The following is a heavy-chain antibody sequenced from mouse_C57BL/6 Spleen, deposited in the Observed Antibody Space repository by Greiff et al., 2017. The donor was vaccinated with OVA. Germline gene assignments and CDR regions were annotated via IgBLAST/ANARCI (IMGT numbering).Heavy chain of an antibody. D-gene: IGHD1-1*01. V-gene: IGHV1-61*01. Sequence: QVQLQQSGAELVRPGSSVKLSCKASGYTFTSYWMDWVKQRPGQGLEWIGNIYPSDSETHYNQKFKDKATLTVDKSSSTAYMQLSSLTSEDSAVYYCARGDYGSSYGYWGQGTTLTVSS. CDR2: IYPSDSET. CDR3: ARGDYGSSYGY. J-gene: IGHJ2*01. CDR1: GYTFTSYW.